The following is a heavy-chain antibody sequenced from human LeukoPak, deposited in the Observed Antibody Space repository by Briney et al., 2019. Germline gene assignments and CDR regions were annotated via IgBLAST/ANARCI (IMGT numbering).Heavy chain of an antibody. V-gene: IGHV3-43D*03. CDR1: GFTFSDYA. Sequence: QTGGSLRLSCAASGFTFSDYAMHWVRQGPGKGLEWVSLISWDGDSTYYAGSVRGRFTISRDNSKNSLYLQMNSLRPEDTALYYCARVTSSAWYYFDYWGQGTLVTASS. J-gene: IGHJ4*02. CDR2: ISWDGDST. CDR3: ARVTSSAWYYFDY. D-gene: IGHD6-19*01.